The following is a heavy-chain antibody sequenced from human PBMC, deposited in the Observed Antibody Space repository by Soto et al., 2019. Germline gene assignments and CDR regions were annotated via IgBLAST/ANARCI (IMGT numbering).Heavy chain of an antibody. CDR3: AADPHTMIVVGDPHFDY. J-gene: IGHJ4*02. CDR1: GFTFTSSA. V-gene: IGHV1-58*01. D-gene: IGHD3-22*01. CDR2: IVVGSGNT. Sequence: EASVKVSCKASGFTFTSSAVQWVRQARGQRLEWIGWIVVGSGNTNYAQKFQERVTITRDMSTSTAYMELSSLRSEDTAVYYCAADPHTMIVVGDPHFDYWGQGTLVTVSS.